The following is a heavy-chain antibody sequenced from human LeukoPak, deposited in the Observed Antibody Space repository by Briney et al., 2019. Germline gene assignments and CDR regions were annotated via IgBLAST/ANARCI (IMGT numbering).Heavy chain of an antibody. CDR1: GFTFDDYA. Sequence: LSGRSLRLSCAASGFTFDDYAMHWVRQAPGKGLEWVSGISWNSGSIGYADSVKGRFTISRDNAKNSLYLQMNSLRAEDTALYYCAKDRGSYYGSGSSLIDYWGQGTLVTVSS. D-gene: IGHD3-10*01. V-gene: IGHV3-9*01. CDR3: AKDRGSYYGSGSSLIDY. J-gene: IGHJ4*02. CDR2: ISWNSGSI.